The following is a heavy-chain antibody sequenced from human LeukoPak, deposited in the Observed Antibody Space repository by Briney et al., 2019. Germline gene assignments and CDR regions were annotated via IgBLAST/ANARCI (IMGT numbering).Heavy chain of an antibody. Sequence: SETLCLTCAVSGGSIRRGGDFWTWIRQPPGKGVEWIGYIYHSGSTYYNPSLKSRVTISVDRSNNQFSLKQSSVTAAVTAAYYCARGIPRYSGYDQYYFDYWGQGTLVTVSS. J-gene: IGHJ4*02. CDR2: IYHSGST. CDR3: ARGIPRYSGYDQYYFDY. CDR1: GGSIRRGGDF. D-gene: IGHD5-12*01. V-gene: IGHV4-30-2*01.